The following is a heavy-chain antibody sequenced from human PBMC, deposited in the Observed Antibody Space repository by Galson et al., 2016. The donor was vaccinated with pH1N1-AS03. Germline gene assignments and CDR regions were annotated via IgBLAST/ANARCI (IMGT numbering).Heavy chain of an antibody. CDR1: GFNLSDYY. J-gene: IGHJ3*02. CDR2: IRSSGTTI. CDR3: ARSYGGTALDI. V-gene: IGHV3-11*01. D-gene: IGHD4-23*01. Sequence: SLRLSCAASGFNLSDYYMTWIRQAPGKGLEWVSYIRSSGTTIFYADSVEGRFTISRDNAKNSLFLQMNSLRADDTAVYYCARSYGGTALDIWGQGTMVTVSS.